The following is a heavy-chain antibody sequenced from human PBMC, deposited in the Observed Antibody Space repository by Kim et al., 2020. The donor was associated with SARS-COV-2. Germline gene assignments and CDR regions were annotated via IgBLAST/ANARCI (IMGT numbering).Heavy chain of an antibody. CDR1: GGSISSSSYY. V-gene: IGHV4-39*01. J-gene: IGHJ6*01. Sequence: SETLSLTCTVSGGSISSSSYYWGWIRQPPGKGLEWIGSIYYSGSTYYNPSLKSRVTISVDTSKNQFSLKLSSVTAADTAVYYCARPAPGGASAWYYGMD. CDR2: IYYSGST. D-gene: IGHD1-26*01. CDR3: ARPAPGGASAWYYGMD.